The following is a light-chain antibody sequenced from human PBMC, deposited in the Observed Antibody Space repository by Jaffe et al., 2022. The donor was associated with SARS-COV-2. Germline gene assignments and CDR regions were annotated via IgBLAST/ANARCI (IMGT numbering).Light chain of an antibody. CDR1: TTDVGGYNY. Sequence: QSALTQPPSVSGSPGQSVTISCAGTTTDVGGYNYVSWYQQRPGKAPKLMIYDVTERPSGVPARFSGSKSGNTASLTISGLQTEDEADYYCCSYAGTYSFVFGSGTTVTVL. V-gene: IGLV2-11*01. J-gene: IGLJ1*01. CDR2: DVT. CDR3: CSYAGTYSFV.